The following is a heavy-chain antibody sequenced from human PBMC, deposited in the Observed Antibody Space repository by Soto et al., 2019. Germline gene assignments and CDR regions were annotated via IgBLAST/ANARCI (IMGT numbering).Heavy chain of an antibody. J-gene: IGHJ5*02. D-gene: IGHD3-10*01. V-gene: IGHV1-18*01. Sequence: QVQLVQSGAEVKKPGASVKVSCKASGYTFTNYGISWVRQAPGQGLEWMGRINTYNGNTNHAQKLQGRVTMTTDTSTSTAYMELRSLRSDDTAVYYCARGVGSGTYYNQYNWFDPWGQGTLVTVSS. CDR2: INTYNGNT. CDR3: ARGVGSGTYYNQYNWFDP. CDR1: GYTFTNYG.